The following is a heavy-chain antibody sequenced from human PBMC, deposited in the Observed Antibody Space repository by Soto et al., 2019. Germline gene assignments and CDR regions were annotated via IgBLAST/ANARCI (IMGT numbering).Heavy chain of an antibody. CDR3: ARDYYGSGSPFYYYYYGMDV. V-gene: IGHV1-46*01. J-gene: IGHJ6*02. D-gene: IGHD3-10*01. CDR2: INPSGGST. CDR1: GYGFTSDY. Sequence: GASVKVACKASGYGFTSDYMHWGRQAPGQGLEWMGIINPSGGSTSYAQKFQGRVTITADESTSTAYMELSSLRSEDTAVYYCARDYYGSGSPFYYYYYGMDVWRHGTTVTVSS.